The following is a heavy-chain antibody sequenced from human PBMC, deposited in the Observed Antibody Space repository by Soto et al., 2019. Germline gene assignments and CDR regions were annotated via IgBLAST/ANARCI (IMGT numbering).Heavy chain of an antibody. CDR3: AIFYPNDSSGYSNAFVS. V-gene: IGHV4-30-2*01. D-gene: IGHD3-22*01. Sequence: SETLSLTCAVSGGSISSGGYSWSWIRQPPGKGLEWIGYIYHSGSTYYNPSLKSRVTISVDRSKNQPSLKLSSVTAADTAVYYCAIFYPNDSSGYSNAFVSWGQGTMVTVSS. CDR2: IYHSGST. CDR1: GGSISSGGYS. J-gene: IGHJ3*01.